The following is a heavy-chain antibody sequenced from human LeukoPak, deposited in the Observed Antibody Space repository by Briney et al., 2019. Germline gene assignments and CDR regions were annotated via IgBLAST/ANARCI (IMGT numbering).Heavy chain of an antibody. J-gene: IGHJ4*02. CDR1: GGSISTYY. V-gene: IGHV4-59*01. Sequence: PAETLCLTCTVSGGSISTYYWSWIRQPPGKGLEWIGYIYGSGGANYNPSLRSRVTISVDTSKMQFSLKLSSVTAADTAVYYCTRSGVVGATTVDYWGQG. CDR3: TRSGVVGATTVDY. CDR2: IYGSGGA. D-gene: IGHD1-26*01.